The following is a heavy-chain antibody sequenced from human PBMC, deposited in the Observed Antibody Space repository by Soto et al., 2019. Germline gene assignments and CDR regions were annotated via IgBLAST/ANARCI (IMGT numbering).Heavy chain of an antibody. CDR2: MYDSGST. D-gene: IGHD1-26*01. V-gene: IGHV4-61*08. J-gene: IGHJ4*02. CDR3: ASHDTSRHYLLPY. Sequence: SETLSLTCTVSGGSISSGGYYWSWIRQHPGKGLEWIGYMYDSGSTNYNPSLKSRVTISLDTSKNQFSLKLSSVTAADTAVYYCASHDTSRHYLLPYWGQGTLGIVTS. CDR1: GGSISSGGYY.